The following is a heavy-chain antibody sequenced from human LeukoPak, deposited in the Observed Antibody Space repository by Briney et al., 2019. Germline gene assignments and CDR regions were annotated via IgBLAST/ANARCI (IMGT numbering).Heavy chain of an antibody. CDR1: GFTFSSYG. D-gene: IGHD2-15*01. J-gene: IGHJ6*02. V-gene: IGHV3-30*18. CDR2: ISYDGSNK. CDR3: AKTPILFNYYGMDV. Sequence: PGGSLSLSCAASGFTFSSYGMHWVRQAPGKGLEWVAVISYDGSNKYYADSVKGRFTISRDNSKNTLYLQMNSLRAEDTAVYYCAKTPILFNYYGMDVWGQGTTVTVSS.